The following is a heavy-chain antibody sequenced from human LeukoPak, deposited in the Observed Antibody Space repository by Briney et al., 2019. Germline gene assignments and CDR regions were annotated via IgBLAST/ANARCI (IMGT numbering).Heavy chain of an antibody. CDR2: INPNSGGT. CDR3: ARQGSSWYGEVYYYYMDV. V-gene: IGHV1-2*02. J-gene: IGHJ6*03. CDR1: GYTFTGYY. Sequence: ASVKVSCKASGYTFTGYYMHWVRQAPGQGLEWVGWINPNSGGTNYARKFQGRVTMTRDTSISTAYMELSSLRSDDTAVYYCARQGSSWYGEVYYYYMDVWGKGTTVTVSS. D-gene: IGHD6-13*01.